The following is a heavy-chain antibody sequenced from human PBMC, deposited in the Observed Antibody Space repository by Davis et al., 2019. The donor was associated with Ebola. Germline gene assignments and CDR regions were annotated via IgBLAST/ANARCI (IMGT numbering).Heavy chain of an antibody. CDR2: IYDIGVT. J-gene: IGHJ4*02. V-gene: IGHV4-39*01. CDR3: ASPHSREDYYGSGSYFKFDY. Sequence: SETLSLTCTVSGGSISSSRYHWGWIRQPPGKGLEWIASIYDIGVTYYNPSLKSRVTISVDTSKKQFSLKLSSVTAADTAVYYCASPHSREDYYGSGSYFKFDYWGQGTLVTVSS. D-gene: IGHD3-10*01. CDR1: GGSISSSRYH.